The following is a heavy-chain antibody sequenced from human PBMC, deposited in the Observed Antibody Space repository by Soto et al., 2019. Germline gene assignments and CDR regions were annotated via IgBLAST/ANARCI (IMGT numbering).Heavy chain of an antibody. CDR3: ARDCSSSSCSIWHY. CDR2: ITGSGDKT. Sequence: GGSLRLSCAASGVSISNYAMTWVRQAPGKGLEWVSGITGSGDKTYYADSVKGRFIISRDNSKNTLYLQMNSLRAEDTALYYCARDCSSSSCSIWHYWGQGTLVTVSS. D-gene: IGHD2-2*01. J-gene: IGHJ4*02. CDR1: GVSISNYA. V-gene: IGHV3-23*01.